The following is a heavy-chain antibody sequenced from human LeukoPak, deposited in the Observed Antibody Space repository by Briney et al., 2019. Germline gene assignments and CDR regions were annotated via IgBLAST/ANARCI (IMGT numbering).Heavy chain of an antibody. D-gene: IGHD2-2*02. J-gene: IGHJ4*02. CDR2: ISSSSSYI. CDR1: GFTFSSYS. Sequence: PGGSLRLSCAASGFTFSSYSMNWVRQAPGKGLEWVSSISSSSSYIYYADSVKGRFTISRDNAKNSLYLQMNSLRAEDTAVYYCAREGCSSTSCYTGKYNFDYWGQGTLVTVSS. V-gene: IGHV3-21*01. CDR3: AREGCSSTSCYTGKYNFDY.